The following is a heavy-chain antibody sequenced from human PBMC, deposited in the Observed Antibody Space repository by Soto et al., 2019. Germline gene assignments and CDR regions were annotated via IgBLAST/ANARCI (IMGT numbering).Heavy chain of an antibody. Sequence: QVQLQESGPGLVKPSQTLSLTCTVSGGSMSSGGYYWSWIRQHPGKGLEWIGYSYYSGSTYYSPALKRRVTISVYTSKNQFSLKLSSVTAADTAVYYCARGPHIVVVTPNGYFDYWGQGTLVTVSS. V-gene: IGHV4-31*03. CDR3: ARGPHIVVVTPNGYFDY. CDR2: SYYSGST. CDR1: GGSMSSGGYY. D-gene: IGHD2-21*02. J-gene: IGHJ4*02.